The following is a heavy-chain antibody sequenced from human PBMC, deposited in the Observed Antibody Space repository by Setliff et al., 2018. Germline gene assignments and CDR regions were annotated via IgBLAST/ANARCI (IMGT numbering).Heavy chain of an antibody. D-gene: IGHD3-10*01. V-gene: IGHV1-8*02. CDR1: GFTFTNYD. CDR2: MNPNSDNT. Sequence: ASVKVSCKASGFTFTNYDINWVRQATGQGLEWMGWMNPNSDNTGYAQKFQGRVTMTRNTSISTAYVELSSLRSEDTAVYFCVRGKKLITMVRGVILGGRYYYYYMDVWGKGTTVTVSS. CDR3: VRGKKLITMVRGVILGGRYYYYYMDV. J-gene: IGHJ6*03.